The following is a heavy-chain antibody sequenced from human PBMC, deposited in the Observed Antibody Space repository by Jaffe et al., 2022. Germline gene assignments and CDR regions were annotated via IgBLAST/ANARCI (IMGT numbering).Heavy chain of an antibody. CDR3: ARVDCGGDCYFEAGAFDI. CDR1: GYSISSGYY. CDR2: IYHSGST. J-gene: IGHJ3*02. D-gene: IGHD2-21*02. Sequence: QVQLQESGPGLVKPSETLSLTCAVSGYSISSGYYWGWIRQPPGKGLEWIGSIYHSGSTYYNPSLKSRVTISVDTSKNQFSLKLSSVTAADTAVYYCARVDCGGDCYFEAGAFDIWGQGTMVTVSS. V-gene: IGHV4-38-2*01.